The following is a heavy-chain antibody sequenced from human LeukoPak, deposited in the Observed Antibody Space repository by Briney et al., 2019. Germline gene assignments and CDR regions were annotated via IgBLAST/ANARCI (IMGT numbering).Heavy chain of an antibody. CDR1: GGSFSGYY. Sequence: SETLSLTCAVYGGSFSGYYWSWIRQPPGKGLEWIGEINHSGSTNYNPSLKSRVTISVDTSKNQFSLKLSSVTAADTAVYYCARGLGSGSYFGYYYGMDVWGQGTTVTVSS. CDR2: INHSGST. D-gene: IGHD3-10*02. V-gene: IGHV4-34*01. CDR3: ARGLGSGSYFGYYYGMDV. J-gene: IGHJ6*02.